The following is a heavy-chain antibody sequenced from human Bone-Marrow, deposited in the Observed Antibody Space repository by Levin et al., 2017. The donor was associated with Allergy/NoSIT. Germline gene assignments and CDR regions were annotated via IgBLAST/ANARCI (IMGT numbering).Heavy chain of an antibody. CDR1: GDSISSGGYY. CDR2: IYYSGNT. Sequence: SETLSLTCTVSGDSISSGGYYWSWIRQHPGKGLEWIGYIYYSGNTYYNPSLKGRLSISVVTSKNQFSLRLNSVTSADTAVYFCARYNGYDFDYWGQGTLVTVSS. CDR3: ARYNGYDFDY. D-gene: IGHD5-12*01. V-gene: IGHV4-31*03. J-gene: IGHJ4*02.